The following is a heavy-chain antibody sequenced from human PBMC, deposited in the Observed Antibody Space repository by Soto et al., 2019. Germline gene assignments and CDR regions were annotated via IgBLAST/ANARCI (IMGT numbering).Heavy chain of an antibody. V-gene: IGHV1-69*13. CDR3: AREGAPDPWFGELLFGYGMDV. D-gene: IGHD3-10*01. CDR2: SIPIFGTA. CDR1: GGTFSSYA. J-gene: IGHJ6*02. Sequence: ASVKVSCKASGGTFSSYAISWVRQAPGQGLEWMGGSIPIFGTANYAQKFQGRVTITADESTSTAYMELSSLRSEDTAVYYCAREGAPDPWFGELLFGYGMDVWGQGTTVTVSS.